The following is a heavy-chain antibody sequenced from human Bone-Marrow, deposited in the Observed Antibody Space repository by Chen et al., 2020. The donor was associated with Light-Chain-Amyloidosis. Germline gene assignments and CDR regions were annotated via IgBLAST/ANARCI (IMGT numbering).Heavy chain of an antibody. V-gene: IGHV2-5*01. CDR3: AHLAFYSPVDFDS. Sequence: QITLRESGPTLVKPTXTLTLTCSFSGFSFNTSGGAVGWIRQPPGKALEWLALIYWNDDKRYTSFLKSXXXXXXXXXXXXXXXXXXXXXXXXXXTYYCAHLAFYSPVDFDSWGQGTLVTVSS. CDR1: GFSFNTSGGA. CDR2: IYWNDDK. D-gene: IGHD3-10*01. J-gene: IGHJ4*02.